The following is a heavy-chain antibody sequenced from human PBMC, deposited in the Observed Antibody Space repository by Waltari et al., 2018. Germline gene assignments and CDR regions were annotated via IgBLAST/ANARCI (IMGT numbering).Heavy chain of an antibody. Sequence: EVQVLESGGGLVQPGGSLRLSCTGSGFTFSNYAMLWVRPGPGRGLEWVSVIIGIYDDKYYADSVRGRFTSSRDNSNNTVYLQMNSLRVEDTAKYYCVKDQVATRLYYYYAMDVWGQGTTVTVSS. CDR1: GFTFSNYA. D-gene: IGHD5-12*01. CDR2: IIGIYDDK. V-gene: IGHV3-23*01. J-gene: IGHJ6*02. CDR3: VKDQVATRLYYYYAMDV.